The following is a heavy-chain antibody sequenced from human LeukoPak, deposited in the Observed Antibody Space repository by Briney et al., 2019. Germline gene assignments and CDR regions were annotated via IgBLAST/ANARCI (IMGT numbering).Heavy chain of an antibody. CDR2: MNPNSGNT. D-gene: IGHD3-22*01. CDR1: GYTFTSYD. J-gene: IGHJ4*02. V-gene: IGHV1-8*03. Sequence: ASVKDSCKASGYTFTSYDINWVRQATGQGLEWMGWMNPNSGNTGYAQKFQGRVTITRNTSISTAYMELSSLRSEDTAVYYCARGPYDSSGYYNYWGQGTLVTVSS. CDR3: ARGPYDSSGYYNY.